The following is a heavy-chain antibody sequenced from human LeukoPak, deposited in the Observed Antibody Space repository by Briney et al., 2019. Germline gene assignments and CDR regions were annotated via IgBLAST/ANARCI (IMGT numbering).Heavy chain of an antibody. CDR2: ISTYNGNT. CDR3: ARELSPRRSGFNWFDP. J-gene: IGHJ5*02. D-gene: IGHD5-12*01. Sequence: ASVKVSCKAYGYTFTSYGITWVRQAPGQGLEWMGWISTYNGNTNYAQKLQGRVTITRNTSISTAYMELSSLRSEDTAVYYCARELSPRRSGFNWFDPWGQGTLVTVSS. V-gene: IGHV1-18*01. CDR1: GYTFTSYG.